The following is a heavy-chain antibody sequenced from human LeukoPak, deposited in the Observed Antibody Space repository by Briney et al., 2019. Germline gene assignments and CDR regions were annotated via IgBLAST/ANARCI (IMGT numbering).Heavy chain of an antibody. Sequence: PGGSLRLSCVVSGFTFSSYGMHWVRQAPGKGLEWVAVISYDGSNKYSADSVKGRFTISRDNSKNTLYLQMNSLRAEDTAVYYCAKRGYYYDSSGYYSRTYFDYGGEGTLVIVST. CDR1: GFTFSSYG. J-gene: IGHJ4*02. V-gene: IGHV3-30*18. CDR2: ISYDGSNK. D-gene: IGHD3-22*01. CDR3: AKRGYYYDSSGYYSRTYFDY.